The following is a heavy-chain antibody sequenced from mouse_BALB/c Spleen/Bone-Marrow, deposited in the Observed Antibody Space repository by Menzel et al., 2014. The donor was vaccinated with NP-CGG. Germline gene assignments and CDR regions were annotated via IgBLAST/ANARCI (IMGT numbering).Heavy chain of an antibody. V-gene: IGHV14-3*02. CDR1: GFNIXDTY. J-gene: IGHJ3*01. CDR2: IDPANGNT. CDR3: ARQDLFAY. Sequence: EVQLQQSGAELVKPGASVKLSCTASGFNIXDTYMHWVKQRPEQGLEWIGRIDPANGNTKYDPKFQGKATITADTSSNTAYLQLSSQTSEDTAVYYCARQDLFAYWGQGTLVTVSA.